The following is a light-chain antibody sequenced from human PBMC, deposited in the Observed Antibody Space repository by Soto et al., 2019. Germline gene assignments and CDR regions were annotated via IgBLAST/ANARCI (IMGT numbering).Light chain of an antibody. CDR2: SAS. Sequence: DIQMTQSPSSLSASVGDRVTITCRASQGISVYLAWYQQKPGKVPKLLIYSASTLQSGVPSRFSGSGSGTDFALTISSLQPEDVATYYCQKFNTAPLTFGQATRLEIK. CDR3: QKFNTAPLT. V-gene: IGKV1-27*01. J-gene: IGKJ5*01. CDR1: QGISVY.